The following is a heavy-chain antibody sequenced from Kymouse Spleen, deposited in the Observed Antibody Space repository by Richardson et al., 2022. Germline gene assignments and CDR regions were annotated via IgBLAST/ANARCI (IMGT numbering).Heavy chain of an antibody. CDR3: ARDEDILTGYYPAYYYYGMDV. CDR2: ISSSSSYI. Sequence: EVQLVESGGGLVKPGGSLRLSCAASGFTFSSYSMNWVRQAPGKGLEWVSSISSSSSYIYYADSVKGRFTISRDNAKNSLYLQMNSLRAEDTAVYYCARDEDILTGYYPAYYYYGMDVWGQGTTVTVSS. D-gene: IGHD3-9*01. CDR1: GFTFSSYS. J-gene: IGHJ6*02. V-gene: IGHV3-21*03.